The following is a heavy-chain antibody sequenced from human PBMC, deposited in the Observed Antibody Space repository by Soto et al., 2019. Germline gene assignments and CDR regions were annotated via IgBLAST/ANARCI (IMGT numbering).Heavy chain of an antibody. CDR2: ISAYNGNT. V-gene: IGHV1-18*01. Sequence: ASVKVSCKASGYTFTSYGISWVRQAPGQGLEWMGWISAYNGNTNYAQKLQGRVTMTTDTSTSTAYMELRSLRSDDTAVYYCAIYDILTGYQSLDYWGQGTLVTVSS. CDR1: GYTFTSYG. CDR3: AIYDILTGYQSLDY. D-gene: IGHD3-9*01. J-gene: IGHJ4*02.